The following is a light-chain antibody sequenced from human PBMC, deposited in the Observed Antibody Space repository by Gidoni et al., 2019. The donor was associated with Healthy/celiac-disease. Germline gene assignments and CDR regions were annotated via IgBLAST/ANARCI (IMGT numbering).Light chain of an antibody. CDR2: AAS. Sequence: DIQMTQSTSSLSASVGDRVTITCRASQSISSYLNWYQQKPGKAPKLLIYAASSLQSGVPSRCSGSGSGTDFTLTISSLQPEDFATYYCQQSYSTFGITFXXXTRLEIK. CDR1: QSISSY. CDR3: QQSYSTFGIT. J-gene: IGKJ5*01. V-gene: IGKV1-39*01.